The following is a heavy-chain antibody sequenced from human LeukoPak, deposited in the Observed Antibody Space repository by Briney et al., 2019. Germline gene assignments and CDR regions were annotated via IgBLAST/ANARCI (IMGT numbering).Heavy chain of an antibody. Sequence: SVKVSCKASGGTFSSYAISWVRQAPGQGLEWMGGIIPIFGTANYAQKFQGRVTITADEFTSTAYMELSSLRSEDTAVYYCARVGTRLSVTKYYFDYWGQGTLVTVSS. V-gene: IGHV1-69*13. CDR2: IIPIFGTA. CDR3: ARVGTRLSVTKYYFDY. D-gene: IGHD4-17*01. J-gene: IGHJ4*02. CDR1: GGTFSSYA.